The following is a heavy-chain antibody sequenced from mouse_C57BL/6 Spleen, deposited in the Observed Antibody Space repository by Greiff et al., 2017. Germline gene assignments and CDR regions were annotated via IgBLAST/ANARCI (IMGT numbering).Heavy chain of an antibody. CDR3: ARPTFDY. D-gene: IGHD2-10*01. V-gene: IGHV14-2*01. CDR1: GINIKDYY. J-gene: IGHJ2*01. Sequence: EVQLQQSGAELVKPGAPVKLSCTAPGINIKDYYMHWVKQRTEQGLEWIGRFYPEDGEPKSAPKSQGKATITADTSSNTAYLQLSSLTSEDTAVCYCARPTFDYWGQGTTLTVSP. CDR2: FYPEDGEP.